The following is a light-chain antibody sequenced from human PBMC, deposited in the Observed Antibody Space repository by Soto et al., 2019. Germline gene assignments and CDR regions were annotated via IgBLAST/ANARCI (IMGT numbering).Light chain of an antibody. CDR3: QQYNTSPRT. V-gene: IGKV1-5*03. J-gene: IGKJ4*01. CDR1: QSISTW. Sequence: DIQMTQSPSTLSASVGDRVTITCRASQSISTWLAWYQQKPGKAPKLLIYKASTLEGGVPSRFSGSGSGTEFNITISSLQPDDFATYYCQQYNTSPRTVGGGTTVEIK. CDR2: KAS.